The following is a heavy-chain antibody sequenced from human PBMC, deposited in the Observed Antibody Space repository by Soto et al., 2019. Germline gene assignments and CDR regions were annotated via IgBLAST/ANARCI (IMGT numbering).Heavy chain of an antibody. CDR1: GCSIISYY. CDR2: IYYSGST. J-gene: IGHJ4*02. V-gene: IGHV4-59*08. CDR3: ARHHDS. Sequence: SETLSLTCTVTGCSIISYYWRWIRQPPGKGLEWIGYIYYSGSTNYNPSLKSRVTISVDTSKNQFSLKLSSVTAADTAVYYCARHHDSWGQGTLVTVS.